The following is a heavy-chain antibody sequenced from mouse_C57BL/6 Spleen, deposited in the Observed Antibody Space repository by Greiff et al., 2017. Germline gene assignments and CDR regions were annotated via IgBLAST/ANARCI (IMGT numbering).Heavy chain of an antibody. D-gene: IGHD2-4*01. CDR2: INPNNGGT. Sequence: VQLQQSGPELVKPGASVKIPCKASGYTFTDYNMDWVKQSHGKSLEWIGDINPNNGGTIYNQKFKGKATLTVDKSSSTAYMELRSLTSEDTAVYYCARSDYDYDVKDYYAMDYWGQGTSVTVSS. J-gene: IGHJ4*01. CDR1: GYTFTDYN. CDR3: ARSDYDYDVKDYYAMDY. V-gene: IGHV1-18*01.